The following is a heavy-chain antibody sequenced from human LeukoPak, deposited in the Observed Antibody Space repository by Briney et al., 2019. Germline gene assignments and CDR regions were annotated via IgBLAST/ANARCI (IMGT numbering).Heavy chain of an antibody. CDR2: IYTSGST. J-gene: IGHJ4*02. CDR1: GGSISSYY. V-gene: IGHV4-4*09. Sequence: SETLSLTCTVSGGSISSYYWSWIRQPPGKGLEWIGYIYTSGSTNYNPSLKSRVTISVDTSKNQFSLKLSSVTAADTAVYYCARLDEAFDYWGQGTLVTVSS. D-gene: IGHD3-9*01. CDR3: ARLDEAFDY.